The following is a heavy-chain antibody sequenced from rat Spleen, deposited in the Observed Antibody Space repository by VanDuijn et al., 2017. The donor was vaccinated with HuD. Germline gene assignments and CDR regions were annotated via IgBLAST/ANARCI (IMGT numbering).Heavy chain of an antibody. CDR3: ARPHYYYYVMDA. CDR2: VINTGDNT. D-gene: IGHD1-1*01. V-gene: IGHV5-31*01. CDR1: GFTFNVYW. Sequence: EVQLVESGGGLVQPGRSLKLSCVVSGFTFNVYWMTWIRQAPGKGLEWVASVINTGDNTYYPDSVKGRFTISRDNAKSILYLQMNSLRSEDTATYYCARPHYYYYVMDAWGQGTSVTVSS. J-gene: IGHJ4*01.